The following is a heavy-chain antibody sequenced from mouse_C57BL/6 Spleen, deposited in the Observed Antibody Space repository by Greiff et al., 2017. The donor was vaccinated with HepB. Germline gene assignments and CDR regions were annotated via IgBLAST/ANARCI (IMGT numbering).Heavy chain of an antibody. CDR2: ISSGGSYT. V-gene: IGHV5-6*02. D-gene: IGHD1-1*01. J-gene: IGHJ2*01. Sequence: EVMLVESGGDLVKPGGSLKLSCAASGFTFSSYGMSWVRQTPDKRLEWVATISSGGSYTNYPDSVKGRFTISRDNAKNTLYLQMSSLKSEDTAMYYGARRRGPGPVRDYFDYWGQGTTLTVSS. CDR1: GFTFSSYG. CDR3: ARRRGPGPVRDYFDY.